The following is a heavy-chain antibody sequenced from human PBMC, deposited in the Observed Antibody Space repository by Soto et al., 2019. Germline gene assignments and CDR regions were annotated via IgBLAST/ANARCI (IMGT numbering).Heavy chain of an antibody. CDR1: GDAFTTYG. V-gene: IGHV1-18*01. Sequence: QVHLVQSGAEVKKPGASVKVSCQASGDAFTTYGITWVRQAPGKGLEWMGWISAHNGNTNYSHKLQGRVTVTRDTSTSTAYMELRSLRSDDTAVYYCARGRYGDYWGQGALVTVSS. CDR2: ISAHNGNT. J-gene: IGHJ4*02. D-gene: IGHD1-1*01. CDR3: ARGRYGDY.